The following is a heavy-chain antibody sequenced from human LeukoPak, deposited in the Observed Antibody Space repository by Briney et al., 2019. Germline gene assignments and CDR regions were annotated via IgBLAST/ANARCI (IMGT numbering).Heavy chain of an antibody. J-gene: IGHJ4*02. V-gene: IGHV3-74*01. CDR1: GFTFSSYW. CDR3: ARDRSSLGLWFGELRN. D-gene: IGHD3-10*01. CDR2: IYSDGSST. Sequence: PGGSLRLSCAASGFTFSSYWMHWVRHAPGKGLVWVSRIYSDGSSTNYADSVRGRFTISRDNAKNTPYLQMNSLRAEDTAVYYCARDRSSLGLWFGELRNWGQGTLVTVSS.